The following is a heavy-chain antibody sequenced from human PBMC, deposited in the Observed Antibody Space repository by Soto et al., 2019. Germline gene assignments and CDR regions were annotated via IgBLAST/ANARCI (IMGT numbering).Heavy chain of an antibody. CDR2: SHQSGYT. D-gene: IGHD2-2*02. V-gene: IGHV4-4*02. CDR3: ATRDTGRVY. Sequence: QVQLQESGPGLVKPSGTLSLTCAVSGVSIGSHDWWTWVRQPPGKGLEWIGESHQSGYTHYNSSLESRVTVSLDKSKIHFSLQLNSVTVADTAVYYCATRDTGRVYWGQGTLVTVSS. J-gene: IGHJ4*02. CDR1: GVSIGSHDW.